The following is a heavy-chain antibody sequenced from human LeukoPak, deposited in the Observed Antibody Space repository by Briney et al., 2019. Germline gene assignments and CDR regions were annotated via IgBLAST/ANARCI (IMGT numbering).Heavy chain of an antibody. V-gene: IGHV4-59*12. J-gene: IGHJ5*02. Sequence: SETLSLTCTVSGASISSYYWSWIRQPPGKGLEWIGDIYYSGSIKYNPSLKSRVTISVDTSKNQFSLKLSSVTAADTAVYYCAREYGDDNWFDPWGQGTLVTVSS. CDR2: IYYSGSI. CDR1: GASISSYY. D-gene: IGHD2-21*02. CDR3: AREYGDDNWFDP.